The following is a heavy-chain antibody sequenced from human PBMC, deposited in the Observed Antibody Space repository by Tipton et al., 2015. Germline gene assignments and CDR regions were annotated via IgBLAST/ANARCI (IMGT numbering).Heavy chain of an antibody. Sequence: TLSLTCTVSDGSISAYYWSWIRQPPGKGLEWIGYISYTDGAHYNPALKSRVTISVDTSKNQFSLTLNSVAAADTAVYYCARDLEHGMDVWGHGTTVTVSS. V-gene: IGHV4-59*01. CDR2: ISYTDGA. CDR1: DGSISAYY. CDR3: ARDLEHGMDV. J-gene: IGHJ6*02. D-gene: IGHD5-24*01.